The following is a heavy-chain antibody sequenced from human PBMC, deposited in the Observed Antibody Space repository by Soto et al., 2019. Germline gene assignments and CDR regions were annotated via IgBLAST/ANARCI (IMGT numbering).Heavy chain of an antibody. CDR3: ARVVSSGWPYFDY. V-gene: IGHV4-38-2*02. CDR2: IYHSGST. J-gene: IGHJ4*02. CDR1: GYSISSGYY. Sequence: SETLSLTCTVSGYSISSGYYWGWIRQPPGKGLEWFGSIYHSGSTYYNPSLKGRVTISVDTSKNQFSLKLSSLTAADTAVYYCARVVSSGWPYFDYWGQGTLVTVSS. D-gene: IGHD6-19*01.